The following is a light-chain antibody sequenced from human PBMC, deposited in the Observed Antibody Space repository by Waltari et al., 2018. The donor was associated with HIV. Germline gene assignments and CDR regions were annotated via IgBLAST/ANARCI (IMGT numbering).Light chain of an antibody. CDR3: QQFYTTTWS. J-gene: IGKJ1*01. CDR1: QSLLYSSNNKNY. Sequence: DIVVTQSPDSLAVSLRGRAAMNCKSTQSLLYSSNNKNYLAWYQKKPGQPPKLLIYWASTRASGVPARFSGSGSGTNFTLTINGLQAEDVAIYYCQQFYTTTWSFGPGTRVEI. V-gene: IGKV4-1*01. CDR2: WAS.